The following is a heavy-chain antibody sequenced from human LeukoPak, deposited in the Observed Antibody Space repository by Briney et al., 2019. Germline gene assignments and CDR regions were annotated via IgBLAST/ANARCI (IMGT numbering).Heavy chain of an antibody. CDR1: GYSISSPYY. V-gene: IGHV4-38-2*02. CDR2: IFHSGSI. Sequence: SETLSLTCIVSGYSISSPYYWGWIRQPPGKGLEWFGNIFHSGSINYNPSLKSRVTISIDTSQNQFSLRLTSVTAADTAVYYCAAADSAMVAFDPWGPGTLVTVSS. CDR3: AAADSAMVAFDP. J-gene: IGHJ5*02. D-gene: IGHD5-18*01.